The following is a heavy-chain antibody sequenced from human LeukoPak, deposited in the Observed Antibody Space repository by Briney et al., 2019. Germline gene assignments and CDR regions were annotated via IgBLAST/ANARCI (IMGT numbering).Heavy chain of an antibody. D-gene: IGHD3-3*01. CDR1: GGSISSYY. CDR2: IYYSGST. Sequence: EPSETLSLTCTVSGGSISSYYWSWIRQPPGKGLEWIGYIYYSGSTNYNPSLKSRVTISVDTSKNQFSLKLSSVTAADTAVYYCARENYDFWSGYPNWFDPWGQGTLVTVSS. V-gene: IGHV4-59*01. J-gene: IGHJ5*02. CDR3: ARENYDFWSGYPNWFDP.